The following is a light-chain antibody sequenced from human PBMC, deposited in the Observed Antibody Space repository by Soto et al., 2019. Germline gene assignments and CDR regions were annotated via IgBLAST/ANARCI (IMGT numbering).Light chain of an antibody. J-gene: IGKJ1*01. Sequence: KMTPSPASLSATVGDTAAITCWASQSISSWLAWYQQKPGKAPKVLIFDASSLESGVPSRFSGSGSATEFTLTISSLQPDDFATYYCQQYSTYPWTFGQGTKV. CDR1: QSISSW. CDR3: QQYSTYPWT. V-gene: IGKV1-5*01. CDR2: DAS.